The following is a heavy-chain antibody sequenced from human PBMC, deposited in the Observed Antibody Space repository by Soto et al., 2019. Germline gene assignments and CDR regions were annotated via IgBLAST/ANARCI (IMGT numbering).Heavy chain of an antibody. CDR3: ARVFSGYSGSYFDY. Sequence: GASVKVSCKASGGTFSSYAISWVRQAPGQGLEWMGGIIPIFGTANYAQKFQGRVTITADESTSTAYMELSSLRSEDTAVYYCARVFSGYSGSYFDYWGQGTLVTVSS. D-gene: IGHD5-12*01. J-gene: IGHJ4*02. V-gene: IGHV1-69*13. CDR2: IIPIFGTA. CDR1: GGTFSSYA.